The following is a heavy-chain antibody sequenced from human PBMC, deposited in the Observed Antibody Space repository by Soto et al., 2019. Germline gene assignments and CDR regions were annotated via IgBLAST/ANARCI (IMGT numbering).Heavy chain of an antibody. CDR1: GFTFSILA. V-gene: IGHV3-23*01. Sequence: GGSLRLSCAASGFTFSILAMGWVRQAPGKGLEWVSVIDYSGGTTYYTDSVKGRFIISRDNSKKMLYLQMNSLRAEDTAVYYCAKDATRTSGWYYFDYWGQGALVTVSS. CDR2: IDYSGGTT. CDR3: AKDATRTSGWYYFDY. D-gene: IGHD6-19*01. J-gene: IGHJ4*02.